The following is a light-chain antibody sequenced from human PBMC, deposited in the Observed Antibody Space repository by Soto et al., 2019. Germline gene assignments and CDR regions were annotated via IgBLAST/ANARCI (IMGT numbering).Light chain of an antibody. V-gene: IGLV2-14*01. Sequence: QSALTQPASVSGSPGQSITISCTGNSSDVGGYNYVSWYQQHPGKAPKLMIYDVSNRPSGVSNRFSGSKSGNTASLTISGLQADVEADYYCSSYTSSSTRVFGTGTKVTVL. CDR2: DVS. CDR3: SSYTSSSTRV. J-gene: IGLJ1*01. CDR1: SSDVGGYNY.